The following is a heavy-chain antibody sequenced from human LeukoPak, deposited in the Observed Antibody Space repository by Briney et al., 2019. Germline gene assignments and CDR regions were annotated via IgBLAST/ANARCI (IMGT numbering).Heavy chain of an antibody. D-gene: IGHD1-1*01. CDR1: GVSISSSNSY. J-gene: IGHJ6*03. V-gene: IGHV4-39*07. Sequence: SETLSLTCTVSGVSISSSNSYWGWIRQPPGKGLEWIGSIYYSGNTYYNASLKSQVSISIDTSKNQFSLRLTSVTAADTAVYFCARGRVSSSTWYSTYYYYFYMDVWGKGTTVTVSS. CDR2: IYYSGNT. CDR3: ARGRVSSSTWYSTYYYYFYMDV.